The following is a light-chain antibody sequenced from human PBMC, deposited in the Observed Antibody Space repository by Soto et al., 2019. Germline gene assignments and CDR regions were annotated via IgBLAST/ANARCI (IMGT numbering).Light chain of an antibody. V-gene: IGKV3-11*01. J-gene: IGKJ5*01. CDR3: QQRSNWPPVIT. CDR1: QTFSSH. Sequence: EIVLTQSPATLSLCLGERATLSCRASQTFSSHLAWYQQKPGQAPRLLIYDASKRATGIPARFSGRGSGTDFTLTISSLEPEDFAVYYCQQRSNWPPVITFGQGTRLEIK. CDR2: DAS.